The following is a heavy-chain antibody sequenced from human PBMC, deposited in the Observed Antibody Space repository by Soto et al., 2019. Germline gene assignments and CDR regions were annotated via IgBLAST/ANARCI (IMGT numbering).Heavy chain of an antibody. V-gene: IGHV3-23*01. J-gene: IGHJ4*02. CDR2: ISGSGTYT. CDR1: GLTFSSYA. CDR3: AKDGYCSHGVCYTFGNHLDH. Sequence: GGSLRLSCTVSGLTFSSYAMSWVRRAPGKGLEWVSSISGSGTYTYYADSVKGRLTISRDNPQNTVYLQMNSLRAEDTAVYFCAKDGYCSHGVCYTFGNHLDHWGQGPQVTGSS. D-gene: IGHD2-8*01.